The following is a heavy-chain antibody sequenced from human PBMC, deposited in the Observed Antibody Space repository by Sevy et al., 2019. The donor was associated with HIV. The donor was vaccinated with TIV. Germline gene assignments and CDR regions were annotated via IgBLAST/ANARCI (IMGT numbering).Heavy chain of an antibody. Sequence: SETLSLTCTVSGGSISAYYWSWIRQPPGKPLEYIGYIYYTGSTNYNPSLKSRVTISVDTSKNQFSLKLNSVTAADTAVYFGARATPFRGGDNALSWFDPWGQGTLVTVSS. CDR1: GGSISAYY. CDR3: ARATPFRGGDNALSWFDP. V-gene: IGHV4-59*01. J-gene: IGHJ5*02. D-gene: IGHD2-21*02. CDR2: IYYTGST.